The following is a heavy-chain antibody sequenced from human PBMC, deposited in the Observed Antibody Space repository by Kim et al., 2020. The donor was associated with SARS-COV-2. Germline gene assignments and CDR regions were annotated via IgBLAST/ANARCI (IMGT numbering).Heavy chain of an antibody. CDR2: ISSSSSCI. D-gene: IGHD3-10*01. V-gene: IGHV3-21*04. CDR1: GFTFSSYT. Sequence: GGSLRLSCAASGFTFSSYTMNWVRQAPGKGLEWVSSISSSSSCIYYADSVKGRFTISRDNAKNSLYLQMNSLRAEDTAVYYCAREYGSGSPHYYYGMDVWGQGTTVTVSS. J-gene: IGHJ6*02. CDR3: AREYGSGSPHYYYGMDV.